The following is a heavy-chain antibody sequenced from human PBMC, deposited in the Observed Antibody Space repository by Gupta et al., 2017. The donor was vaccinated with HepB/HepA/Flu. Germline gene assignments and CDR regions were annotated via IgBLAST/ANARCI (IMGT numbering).Heavy chain of an antibody. Sequence: EVQLVESGGGLVKPGGSLRLSCAASGFTCSGYSMTWVRQAPGKGLEWVSSISSSSSYIYYADSGKGRFTISRDNAKNSLYLQMNSLRAEDTAVYYCARVGIYDCWSGYYNDYWGQGTLVTVSS. J-gene: IGHJ4*02. CDR1: GFTCSGYS. CDR2: ISSSSSYI. CDR3: ARVGIYDCWSGYYNDY. V-gene: IGHV3-21*01. D-gene: IGHD3-3*01.